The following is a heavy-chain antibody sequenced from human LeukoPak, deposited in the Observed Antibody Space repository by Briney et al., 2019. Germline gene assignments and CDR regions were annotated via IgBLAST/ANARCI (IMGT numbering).Heavy chain of an antibody. V-gene: IGHV3-21*04. J-gene: IGHJ4*02. CDR2: ISSSSSSYI. Sequence: PGGSLRLSCAASGFTFSSYSMNWVRQAPGKGLEWVSSISSSSSSYIYYADSVKGRFTISRDNAKNSLYLQMNSLRAEDTAVYYCASFGWSRWSYLDYWGQGTLVTVSS. CDR1: GFTFSSYS. D-gene: IGHD4-23*01. CDR3: ASFGWSRWSYLDY.